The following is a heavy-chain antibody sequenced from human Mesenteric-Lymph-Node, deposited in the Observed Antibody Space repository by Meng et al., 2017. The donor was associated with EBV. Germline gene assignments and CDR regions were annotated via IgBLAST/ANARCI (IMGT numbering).Heavy chain of an antibody. Sequence: QVQLQEPGPGPVKPSRTLPLTCAVSGGAISSGGYYWSWIRQPPGKGLEWIGYIYYSGSTYYNPSLKSRVTISVDTSKNQFSLKLSSVTAADTAVYYCARVEQWLLYFDYWGQGTLVTVSS. J-gene: IGHJ4*02. CDR1: GGAISSGGYY. V-gene: IGHV4-30-4*01. D-gene: IGHD6-19*01. CDR3: ARVEQWLLYFDY. CDR2: IYYSGST.